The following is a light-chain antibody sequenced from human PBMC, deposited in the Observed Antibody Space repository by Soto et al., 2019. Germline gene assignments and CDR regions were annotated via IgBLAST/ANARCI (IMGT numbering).Light chain of an antibody. CDR2: GAS. CDR1: QNISSY. CDR3: QQYGSSPST. V-gene: IGKV3-20*01. Sequence: IVLTQSPATLSLSPGKRATLSCRASQNISSYLIWYQQKPGQAPRRLIFGASIRATGHPDRFSGSGSGTDFTLTISGLEPEDFAVYYCQQYGSSPSTFGQGTKVDIK. J-gene: IGKJ1*01.